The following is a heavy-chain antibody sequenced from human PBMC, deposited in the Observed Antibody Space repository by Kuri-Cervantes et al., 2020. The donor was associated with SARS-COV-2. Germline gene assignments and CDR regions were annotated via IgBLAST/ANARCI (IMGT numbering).Heavy chain of an antibody. CDR2: ISSSSSYI. Sequence: LSLTCVASGFTFNSYSMNWVRQAPGKGLEWVSSISSSSSYIYYADSVKGRFTISRDNAKNSLYLQMNSLRAEDTAVYYCATIKTHDAFDIWGQGTMVTVSS. D-gene: IGHD1-7*01. J-gene: IGHJ3*02. CDR1: GFTFNSYS. V-gene: IGHV3-21*01. CDR3: ATIKTHDAFDI.